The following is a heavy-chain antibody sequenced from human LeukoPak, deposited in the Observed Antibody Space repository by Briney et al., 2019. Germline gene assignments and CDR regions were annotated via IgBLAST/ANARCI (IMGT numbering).Heavy chain of an antibody. V-gene: IGHV3-30-3*01. Sequence: GGSLRLSCAASGFTFSSYPMHWVRQAPGKGLEWVAVISYDGSNKYYADSVEGRFTISRDNSKNTLYLQMNSLRVEDMAMYYCARDGGVYYFYYYMDVWGKGTTVTVSS. CDR3: ARDGGVYYFYYYMDV. D-gene: IGHD3-16*01. CDR1: GFTFSSYP. CDR2: ISYDGSNK. J-gene: IGHJ6*03.